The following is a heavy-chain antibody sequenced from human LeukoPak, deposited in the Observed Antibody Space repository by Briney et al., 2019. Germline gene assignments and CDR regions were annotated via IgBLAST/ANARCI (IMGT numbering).Heavy chain of an antibody. CDR2: INPDGSET. CDR3: GVVY. CDR1: GDTFARSW. Sequence: GGSLRLSCAASGDTFARSWMNWVRQAPGKGLEWLANINPDGSETYYVDPLKGRFTISRDNARNLLFLQMNSLRAEDTALYYCGVVYWGQGSPVTVSS. D-gene: IGHD2-21*01. J-gene: IGHJ4*02. V-gene: IGHV3-7*01.